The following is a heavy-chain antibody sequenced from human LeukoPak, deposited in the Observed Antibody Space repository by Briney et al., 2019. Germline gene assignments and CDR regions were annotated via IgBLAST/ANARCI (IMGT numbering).Heavy chain of an antibody. CDR2: IYYSGST. J-gene: IGHJ4*02. D-gene: IGHD6-6*01. CDR3: ARFSFSSSDFDY. CDR1: GGSISSYY. V-gene: IGHV4-59*01. Sequence: PSETLSLTCTVSGGSISSYYWSWIRQPPGKGLEWIGYIYYSGSTNYNPSLKSRVTISVDTSKNQFSLKLSSVTAADTAVCYCARFSFSSSDFDYWGQGTLVAVSS.